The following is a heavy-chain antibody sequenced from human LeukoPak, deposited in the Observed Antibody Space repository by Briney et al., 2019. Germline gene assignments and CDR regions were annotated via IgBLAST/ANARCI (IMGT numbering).Heavy chain of an antibody. V-gene: IGHV4-4*07. CDR2: IYTSGST. J-gene: IGHJ4*02. CDR3: ASGYNWNHFDY. CDR1: GGSISSYY. Sequence: PSETLSLTCTVSGGSISSYYWSWIRQPAGKGLEWIGRIYTSGSTNYNPSLKSRVAMSVDTSKNQFSLKLTAADTAVYYCASGYNWNHFDYWGQGTLVTVSS. D-gene: IGHD1-20*01.